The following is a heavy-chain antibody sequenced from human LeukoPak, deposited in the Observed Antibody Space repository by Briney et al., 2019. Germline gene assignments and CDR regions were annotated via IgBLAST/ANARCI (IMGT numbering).Heavy chain of an antibody. CDR1: GYTFTGYY. CDR3: ASGSGSYYSNDAFDI. J-gene: IGHJ3*02. Sequence: ASVKVSCKASGYTFTGYYMHWVRQAPGQGLEWKGWINPNSGGTNYAQKFQGRVTMTRDTSISTAYMELSRLRSDDTAVYYCASGSGSYYSNDAFDIWGQGTMVTVSS. CDR2: INPNSGGT. V-gene: IGHV1-2*02. D-gene: IGHD1-26*01.